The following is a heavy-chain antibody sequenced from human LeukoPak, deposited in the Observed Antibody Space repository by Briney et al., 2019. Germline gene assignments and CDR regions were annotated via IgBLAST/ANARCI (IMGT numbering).Heavy chain of an antibody. CDR2: IYYSGST. V-gene: IGHV4-39*07. CDR3: ARDYVVSFTMVRGVPEEEFDY. J-gene: IGHJ4*02. D-gene: IGHD3-10*01. CDR1: GGSISSSSYY. Sequence: PSETLSLTCTVSGGSISSSSYYWGWIRQPPGKGLEWIGSIYYSGSTYYNPSLKSRVTISVDTSKNQFSLKLSSVTAADTAVYYCARDYVVSFTMVRGVPEEEFDYWGQGTLVTVSS.